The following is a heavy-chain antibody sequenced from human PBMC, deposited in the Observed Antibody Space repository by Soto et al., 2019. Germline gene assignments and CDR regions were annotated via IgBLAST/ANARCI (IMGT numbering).Heavy chain of an antibody. J-gene: IGHJ4*02. D-gene: IGHD1-1*01. CDR3: ARGRYGDY. CDR2: ISAHNGNT. CDR1: GYGFTTYG. V-gene: IGHV1-18*01. Sequence: QVHLVQSGAEVKKPGASVKVSCKGSGYGFTTYGITWVRQAPGQGLEWMAWISAHNGNTNYAQKRQRRVSVTRDTSTSTAYLALRSLRSDDPAVYYCARGRYGDYWGQGALVTVSS.